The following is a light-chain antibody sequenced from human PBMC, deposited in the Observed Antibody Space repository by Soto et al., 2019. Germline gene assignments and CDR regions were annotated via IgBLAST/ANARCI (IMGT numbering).Light chain of an antibody. CDR1: QSVRSSY. J-gene: IGKJ3*01. CDR2: GAS. CDR3: QQYGTSPFT. Sequence: EIVLTQSTGTLSLSPGERATLSCRASQSVRSSYLAWYQQKPGQAPRLLIYGASSRATGIPDRFSGSGSAKDFTLTISRLEPEDFAVYYCQQYGTSPFTFGPGTKVDIK. V-gene: IGKV3-20*01.